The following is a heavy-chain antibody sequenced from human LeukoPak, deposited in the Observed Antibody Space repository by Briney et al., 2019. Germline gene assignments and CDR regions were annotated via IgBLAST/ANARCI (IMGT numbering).Heavy chain of an antibody. J-gene: IGHJ4*02. CDR3: ARALAMVTAFKY. V-gene: IGHV1-46*01. CDR2: INPRGTST. Sequence: ASVKVSCKASGYSFTSHYMHWVRQAPGQGLEWMGLINPRGTSTIYAEKFQGRVTMTRDMSTTTVYMQLSSLRSEDTAVYYCARALAMVTAFKYWGQGTLVTVSS. D-gene: IGHD5-18*01. CDR1: GYSFTSHY.